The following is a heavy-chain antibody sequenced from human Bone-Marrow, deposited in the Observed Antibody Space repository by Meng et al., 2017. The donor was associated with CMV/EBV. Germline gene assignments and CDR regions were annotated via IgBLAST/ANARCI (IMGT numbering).Heavy chain of an antibody. D-gene: IGHD7-27*01. CDR2: INPNSGGT. CDR1: GYTFTGYY. J-gene: IGHJ4*02. V-gene: IGHV1-2*02. Sequence: ASVKVSCKASGYTFTGYYMHWVRQAPGQGLEWMGWINPNSGGTKYAQKFQGRVTMTRDASISTAYMELSGLRSDDTAVYYCARDRYSGVDYWGQGKLVNVDS. CDR3: ARDRYSGVDY.